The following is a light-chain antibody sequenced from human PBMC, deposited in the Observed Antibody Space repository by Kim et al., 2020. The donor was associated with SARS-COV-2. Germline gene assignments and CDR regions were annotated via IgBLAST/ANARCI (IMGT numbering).Light chain of an antibody. V-gene: IGLV3-19*01. J-gene: IGLJ3*02. Sequence: ALGQTVRIKCQGDSLRTDYASWYQQKPGQAPVLVIYGQNNRPSGIPDRVSGSRSGNTSSLTITGAQAEDEADYYCNSRDNSGNQVFGGGTQLTVL. CDR1: SLRTDY. CDR2: GQN. CDR3: NSRDNSGNQV.